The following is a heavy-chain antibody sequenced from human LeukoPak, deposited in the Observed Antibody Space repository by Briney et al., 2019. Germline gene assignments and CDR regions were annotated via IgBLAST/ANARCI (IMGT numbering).Heavy chain of an antibody. D-gene: IGHD2-2*01. CDR1: GFTFNNYA. Sequence: GGSLRLSCAASGFTFNNYALSGVGPAPRKEREGVSTIGGSGGSTNYADSVNGRFTISRDNSRNTLYLQMNSLRAEDAAIYYCAKEPSSWYGGDFDYWGQGTLVTVSS. CDR2: IGGSGGST. CDR3: AKEPSSWYGGDFDY. V-gene: IGHV3-23*01. J-gene: IGHJ4*02.